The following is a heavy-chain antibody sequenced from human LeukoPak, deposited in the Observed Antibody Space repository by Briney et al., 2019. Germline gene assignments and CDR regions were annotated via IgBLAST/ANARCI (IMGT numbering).Heavy chain of an antibody. CDR2: IYYSGST. D-gene: IGHD3-22*01. CDR1: GGSISSYY. J-gene: IGHJ5*02. V-gene: IGHV4-59*01. CDR3: ARVRYYYDSSGSQYNWFDP. Sequence: SETLSLTCTVSGGSISSYYCSWIRQPPGKGLEWIGYIYYSGSTNYNPSLKSRVTISVDTSKNQFSLKLSSVTAADTAVYYCARVRYYYDSSGSQYNWFDPWGQGTLVTVSS.